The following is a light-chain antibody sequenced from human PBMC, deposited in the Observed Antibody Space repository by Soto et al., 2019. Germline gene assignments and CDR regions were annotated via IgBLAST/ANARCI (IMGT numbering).Light chain of an antibody. CDR3: EQTHTTPWT. J-gene: IGKJ1*01. CDR1: QSITTY. CDR2: GAS. V-gene: IGKV1-39*01. Sequence: DIQMTQSPSSLSASVGDTVTITCRASQSITTYVNWYQQRVGRAPKLLIYGASSLQSGVPSRFTGSGSGTDFTLTITSLQPEDFATYDCEQTHTTPWTFGQGTKVEVK.